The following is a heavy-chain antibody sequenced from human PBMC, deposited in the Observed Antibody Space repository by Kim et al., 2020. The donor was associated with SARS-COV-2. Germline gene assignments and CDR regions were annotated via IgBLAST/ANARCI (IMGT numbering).Heavy chain of an antibody. D-gene: IGHD3-10*01. J-gene: IGHJ5*02. CDR2: IYPGDSDT. Sequence: GESLKISCKGSGYSFTSYWIGWVRQMPGKGLEWMGIIYPGDSDTRYSPSFQGQVTIAADKSISTAYLQWSSLKASDTAMYYCARSQYYYGSGSYYRPHGWFDPWGQGTLVTVSS. CDR3: ARSQYYYGSGSYYRPHGWFDP. V-gene: IGHV5-51*01. CDR1: GYSFTSYW.